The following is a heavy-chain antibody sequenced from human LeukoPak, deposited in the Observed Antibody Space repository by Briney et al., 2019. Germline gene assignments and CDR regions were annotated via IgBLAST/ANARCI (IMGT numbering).Heavy chain of an antibody. V-gene: IGHV3-30-3*01. CDR2: ISYDGYDK. D-gene: IGHD5-24*01. CDR1: GFTFNDYA. CDR3: AKDTGRALATMGNPFDY. Sequence: PGRSLRLSCAASGFTFNDYAMSWVRQAPGKGLEWVTLISYDGYDKSYADSVRGRFTISRDNAKNSLYLQMNSLRAEDMALYYCAKDTGRALATMGNPFDYWGQGTLVTVSS. J-gene: IGHJ4*02.